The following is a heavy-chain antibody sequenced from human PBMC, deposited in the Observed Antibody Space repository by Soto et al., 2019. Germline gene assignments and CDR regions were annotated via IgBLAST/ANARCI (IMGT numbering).Heavy chain of an antibody. J-gene: IGHJ3*01. CDR1: GGSVSSGDFS. Sequence: SETLSLTCAVSGGSVSSGDFSWCWIRQPPGKGLEWVGYIYHSGTTYYHPSLKRRLTISLDRSNNQFSLKLASVTAADSAVYFCARSRSWDGLDFWGQGALVT. CDR3: ARSRSWDGLDF. CDR2: IYHSGTT. D-gene: IGHD3-10*01. V-gene: IGHV4-30-2*01.